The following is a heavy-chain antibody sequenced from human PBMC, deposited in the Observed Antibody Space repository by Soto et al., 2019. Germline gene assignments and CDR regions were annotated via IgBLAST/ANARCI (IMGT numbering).Heavy chain of an antibody. CDR1: GDSVTSVSDY. CDR2: IYYSGSA. D-gene: IGHD3-10*01. J-gene: IGHJ6*02. CDR3: ARGVGFGYYYYHMDL. V-gene: IGHV4-61*01. Sequence: PXVTLGLTFTVSGDSVTSVSDYWSWIRQPPGKGLEWIGYIYYSGSADYNPSLGSRVTISIDTSKNQFSLKLTSVTAAATAVYYCARGVGFGYYYYHMDLWGQGTTVTVSS.